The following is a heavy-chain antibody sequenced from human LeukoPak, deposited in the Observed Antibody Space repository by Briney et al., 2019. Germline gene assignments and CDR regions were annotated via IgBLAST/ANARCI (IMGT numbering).Heavy chain of an antibody. CDR1: GLTFSDYT. D-gene: IGHD6-13*01. CDR2: ISSGSSTI. J-gene: IGHJ4*02. V-gene: IGHV3-48*02. CDR3: AALASFDY. Sequence: GGSLRLSCAASGLTFSDYTMNWVRQAPGKGLEWVSYISSGSSTIHYADSVKGRFTISRDNGKNSLYLEMNSLRDEDTAVYYCAALASFDYWGQGTLVTVSS.